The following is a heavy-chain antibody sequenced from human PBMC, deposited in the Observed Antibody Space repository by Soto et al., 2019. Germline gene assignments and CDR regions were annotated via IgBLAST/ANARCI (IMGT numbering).Heavy chain of an antibody. J-gene: IGHJ4*02. Sequence: QVQLVQSGAEVKKPGSSVKVSCKASGGTFSSYAISWVRQAPGQGLEWMGGISAYNGNTNYAQKLQGRVTMATDTSTSTAYMELRSLRSDDTAVYYCARGLGYYYDSSGYYRYWGQGTLVTVSS. V-gene: IGHV1-18*01. CDR1: GGTFSSYA. CDR3: ARGLGYYYDSSGYYRY. CDR2: ISAYNGNT. D-gene: IGHD3-22*01.